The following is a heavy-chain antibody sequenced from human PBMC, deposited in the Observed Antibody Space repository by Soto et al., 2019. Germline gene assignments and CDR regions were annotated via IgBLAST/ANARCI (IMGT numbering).Heavy chain of an antibody. J-gene: IGHJ4*02. CDR2: IYYSGST. Sequence: QLQLQESGPGLVKPSETLSLTCTVSGGSISSSSYYWGWIRQPPGKGLEWIGSIYYSGSTYYNPSLQSRVTISVDTSKNQFSLTLSSVTAADTAVYYCARSRGDNGITIFGVVISPLDYWGQGTLVTVSS. CDR3: ARSRGDNGITIFGVVISPLDY. V-gene: IGHV4-39*01. D-gene: IGHD3-3*01. CDR1: GGSISSSSYY.